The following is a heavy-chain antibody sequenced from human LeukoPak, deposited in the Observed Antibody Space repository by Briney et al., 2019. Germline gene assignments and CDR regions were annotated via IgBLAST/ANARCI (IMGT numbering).Heavy chain of an antibody. V-gene: IGHV3-30-3*01. CDR3: VKDRSDSNTWYAGSH. Sequence: QPGRSLRLSCAASGFTFSSYAMHWVRQAPGKGLEWVAVISYDGSNKYYADSVKGRFTISRDNSKNTLYLQMNSLRAEDSAVYYCVKDRSDSNTWYAGSHWGQGTLVTVSS. D-gene: IGHD6-13*01. CDR1: GFTFSSYA. CDR2: ISYDGSNK. J-gene: IGHJ4*02.